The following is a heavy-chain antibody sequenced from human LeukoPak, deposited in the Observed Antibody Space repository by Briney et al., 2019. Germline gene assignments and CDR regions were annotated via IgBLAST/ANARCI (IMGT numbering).Heavy chain of an antibody. CDR1: GFTFSSYS. J-gene: IGHJ6*02. Sequence: GGPLRLSCAASGFTFSSYSMNWVRQAPGKGLEWVSSISSSSYIYYADSVKGRFTISRDNSKNTLYLQMNSLRAEDTAVYYCARDGPSGDGMDVWGQGTTVTVPS. CDR3: ARDGPSGDGMDV. CDR2: ISSSSYI. V-gene: IGHV3-21*01. D-gene: IGHD3-10*01.